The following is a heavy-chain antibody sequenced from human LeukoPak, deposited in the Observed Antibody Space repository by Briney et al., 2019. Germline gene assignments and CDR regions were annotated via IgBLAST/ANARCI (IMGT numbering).Heavy chain of an antibody. D-gene: IGHD3-10*01. CDR3: AKDLYYGSAHYGMDV. CDR2: ISYDGSNK. V-gene: IGHV3-30*18. CDR1: GFTFSSYG. J-gene: IGHJ6*04. Sequence: PGGSLRLSCAASGFTFSSYGMHWVRQAPGKGLEWVAVISYDGSNKYYADSVKGRFTISRDNSKNTLYLQMNSLRAEDTAVYYCAKDLYYGSAHYGMDVWGKGTTVTVPS.